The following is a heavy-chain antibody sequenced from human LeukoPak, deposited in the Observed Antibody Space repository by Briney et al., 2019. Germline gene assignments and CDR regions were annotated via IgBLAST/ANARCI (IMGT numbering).Heavy chain of an antibody. CDR3: ARNDNADKGGAFDI. CDR2: IYYSGST. J-gene: IGHJ3*02. D-gene: IGHD1-1*01. CDR1: GGSISSSSYY. V-gene: IGHV4-39*07. Sequence: SETLSLTCTVSGGSISSSSYYWGWIRQPPGKGLEWIGSIYYSGSTYYNPSLKSRVTISVDTSKNQFSLKPSSVTAADTAVYYCARNDNADKGGAFDIWGQGTMVTVSS.